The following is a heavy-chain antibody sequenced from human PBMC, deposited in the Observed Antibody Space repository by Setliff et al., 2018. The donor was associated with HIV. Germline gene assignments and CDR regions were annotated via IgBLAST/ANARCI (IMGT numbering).Heavy chain of an antibody. Sequence: PSETLSLTCTVSGGSISSHYWSWIRPPPGKGLEWIGYIYYSGSTNYNPSLKSRVTISVDTTKNQFSLKLRSVTAADTAVYYCARGGIGDYYYYYMDVWGKGTTVTVTS. CDR1: GGSISSHY. CDR2: IYYSGST. J-gene: IGHJ6*03. D-gene: IGHD3-10*01. CDR3: ARGGIGDYYYYYMDV. V-gene: IGHV4-59*11.